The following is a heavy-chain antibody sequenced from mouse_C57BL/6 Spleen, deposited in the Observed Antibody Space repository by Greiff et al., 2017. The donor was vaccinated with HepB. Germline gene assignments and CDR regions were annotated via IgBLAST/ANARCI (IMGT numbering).Heavy chain of an antibody. D-gene: IGHD1-1*01. Sequence: VQLQQSGAELARPGASVKLSCKASGYTFTSYGISWVKQRTGQGLEWIGGIYPRSGNTYYNEKFKGKATLTADKSSSTAYLELRSLTSEDSAVYFCATAYYFGSSWDAIDYWGQGTTVTVSS. V-gene: IGHV1-81*01. CDR1: GYTFTSYG. J-gene: IGHJ4*01. CDR3: ATAYYFGSSWDAIDY. CDR2: IYPRSGNT.